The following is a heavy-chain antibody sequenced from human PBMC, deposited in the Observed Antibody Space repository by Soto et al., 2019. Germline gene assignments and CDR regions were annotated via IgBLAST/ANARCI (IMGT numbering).Heavy chain of an antibody. CDR2: IYYSGST. CDR1: GGSISSGDYY. D-gene: IGHD2-15*01. CDR3: ARVRGRLLRFDP. Sequence: QMQLQESGPGLVKPSQTLSLTCTVSGGSISSGDYYWSWVRQPPGKGLEWIGYIYYSGSTNYNPSLKSRVTISVDTSKNQFSLNLSSVTAADTAVYYCARVRGRLLRFDPWGQGTLVTVSS. V-gene: IGHV4-30-4*01. J-gene: IGHJ5*02.